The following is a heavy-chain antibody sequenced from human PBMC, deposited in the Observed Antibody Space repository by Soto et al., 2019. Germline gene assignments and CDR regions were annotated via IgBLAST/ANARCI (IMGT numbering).Heavy chain of an antibody. CDR1: GGSISSGGYY. CDR2: IYYSGST. V-gene: IGHV4-31*03. D-gene: IGHD2-15*01. CDR3: ARDRECSGGTCYNYFDY. Sequence: SETLSLTCTVSGGSISSGGYYWSWIRQHPGKGLEWIGYIYYSGSTYYNPSLKSRVTISVDTSKNQFSLTLSSVTAADTAVYYCARDRECSGGTCYNYFDYWGQGTLVTVSS. J-gene: IGHJ4*02.